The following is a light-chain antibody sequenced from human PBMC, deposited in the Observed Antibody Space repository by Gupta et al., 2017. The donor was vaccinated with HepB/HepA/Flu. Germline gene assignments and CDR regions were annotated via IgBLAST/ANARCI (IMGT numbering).Light chain of an antibody. CDR3: AVWDDSLNGWV. V-gene: IGLV1-44*01. J-gene: IGLJ3*02. CDR2: IND. CDR1: SSNIGSTT. Sequence: QSVLTPPPSASGTPGQRVTISCSGSSSNIGSTTVTWYQHLPGTAPKFLIYINDQRPSGVPDRFSGSRSGTSASLAISGLQSEDEADYYCAVWDDSLNGWVFGGGTKLTVL.